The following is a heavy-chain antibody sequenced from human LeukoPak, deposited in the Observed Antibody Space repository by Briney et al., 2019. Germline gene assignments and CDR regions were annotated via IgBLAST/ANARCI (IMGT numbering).Heavy chain of an antibody. CDR2: IYYSGST. Sequence: SETLSLTCTVSGGSISSGGYYWSWIRQHPGKGLEWIGYIYYSGSTYYNSSLKSRVTISVDTSKNQFSLKLSSVTAADTAVYYCARGSYCSGGSCYSGWFDPWGQGTLVTVSS. CDR3: ARGSYCSGGSCYSGWFDP. V-gene: IGHV4-31*03. J-gene: IGHJ5*02. CDR1: GGSISSGGYY. D-gene: IGHD2-15*01.